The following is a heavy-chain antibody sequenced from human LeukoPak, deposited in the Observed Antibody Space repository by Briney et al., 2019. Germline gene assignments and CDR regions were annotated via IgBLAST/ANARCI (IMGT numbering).Heavy chain of an antibody. J-gene: IGHJ4*02. D-gene: IGHD3-16*01. V-gene: IGHV1-69*05. CDR3: ARVQAWGLVDY. Sequence: SVKVSCKASGGTFSSYAISWVRQAPGPGLEWMGGIIPIFGTANYAQKFQGRVTITTDESTSTAYMELSSQRSEDTAVYYCARVQAWGLVDYWGQGTLVTVSS. CDR1: GGTFSSYA. CDR2: IIPIFGTA.